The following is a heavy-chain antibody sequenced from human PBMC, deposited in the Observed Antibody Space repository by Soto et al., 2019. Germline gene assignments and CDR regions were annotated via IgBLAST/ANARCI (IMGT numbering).Heavy chain of an antibody. J-gene: IGHJ4*02. CDR2: INHSGST. V-gene: IGHV4-34*01. Sequence: PSETLSLTCAVYGGSFSGYYWSWIRQPPGKGLEWIGEINHSGSTNYNPSLKSRVTISVDTSKNQFSLKLSSVTAADTAAYYCARGDKDYYGSGSYYNYWGQGTLVTVSS. D-gene: IGHD3-10*01. CDR3: ARGDKDYYGSGSYYNY. CDR1: GGSFSGYY.